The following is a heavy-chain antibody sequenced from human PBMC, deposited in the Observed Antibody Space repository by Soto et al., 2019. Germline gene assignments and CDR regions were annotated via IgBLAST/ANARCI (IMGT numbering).Heavy chain of an antibody. Sequence: ASVKVSCKASGYTFTSYGISWVRQAPGQGLEWMGWISAYNGNTNYAQKLQGRVTMTTDTSTSTAYMELRSLRSDDTAVYYCARDLVPLTYGWQLGEFDYWDQGTLVTVSS. J-gene: IGHJ4*02. D-gene: IGHD3-16*01. V-gene: IGHV1-18*01. CDR1: GYTFTSYG. CDR2: ISAYNGNT. CDR3: ARDLVPLTYGWQLGEFDY.